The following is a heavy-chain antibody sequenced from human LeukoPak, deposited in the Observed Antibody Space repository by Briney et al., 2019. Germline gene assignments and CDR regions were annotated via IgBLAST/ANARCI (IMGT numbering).Heavy chain of an antibody. CDR3: ARDGEYSSGWYGY. Sequence: GGSLRLSCVASGFTFSSYAMSWVRQAPGKGLEWVSAISGSGGTTYYADSVKGRFTISRDNAKNSLYLQMNSLRAEDTAVYYCARDGEYSSGWYGYWGQGTLATVSS. D-gene: IGHD6-19*01. J-gene: IGHJ4*02. CDR2: ISGSGGTT. CDR1: GFTFSSYA. V-gene: IGHV3-23*01.